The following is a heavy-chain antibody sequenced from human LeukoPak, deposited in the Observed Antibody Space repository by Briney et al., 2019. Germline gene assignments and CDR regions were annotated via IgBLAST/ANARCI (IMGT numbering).Heavy chain of an antibody. CDR2: IRYDGSNK. Sequence: PGGSLRLSCAASGFTFSSYGMHWVRQAPGKGLEWVAFIRYDGSNKYYADPVKGRFTISRDNSKNTLYLQMNSLRAEDTAVYYCAKVLSSSWGYFDYWGQGTLVTVSS. D-gene: IGHD6-13*01. CDR3: AKVLSSSWGYFDY. V-gene: IGHV3-30*02. J-gene: IGHJ4*02. CDR1: GFTFSSYG.